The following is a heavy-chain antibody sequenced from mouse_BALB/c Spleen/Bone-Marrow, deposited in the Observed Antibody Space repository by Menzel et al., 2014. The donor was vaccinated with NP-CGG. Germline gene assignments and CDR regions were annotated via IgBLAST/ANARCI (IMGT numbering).Heavy chain of an antibody. J-gene: IGHJ2*01. CDR1: GFDFSRYW. D-gene: IGHD1-1*01. CDR2: INPDSSTI. CDR3: ARLYYYGLQDY. Sequence: VQLKESGGGLVQPGTSLKLSCAASGFDFSRYWMGWVRQAPGKGLEWIGEINPDSSTINYTPPLKDKFIISRDNAKNTLYLQMSKVRSEDTALYYCARLYYYGLQDYWGQGTTLTVSS. V-gene: IGHV4-1*02.